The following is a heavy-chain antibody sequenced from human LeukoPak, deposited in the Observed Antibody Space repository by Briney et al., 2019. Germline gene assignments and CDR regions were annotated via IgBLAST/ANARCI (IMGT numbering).Heavy chain of an antibody. CDR3: ARGYYGAGSYYYYYYMDV. J-gene: IGHJ6*03. Sequence: GGSLRLSCAASGFTVGSNYMSWVRQAPGKGLEWVSVIYSGGSTYYADSVKGRFTISRDNSKNTLYLQMNSLRAEDTAVYYWARGYYGAGSYYYYYYMDVWGKGTTVTISS. CDR2: IYSGGST. CDR1: GFTVGSNY. V-gene: IGHV3-53*01. D-gene: IGHD3-10*01.